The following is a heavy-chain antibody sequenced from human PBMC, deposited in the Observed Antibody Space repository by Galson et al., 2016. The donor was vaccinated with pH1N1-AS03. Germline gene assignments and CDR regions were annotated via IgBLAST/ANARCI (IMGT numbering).Heavy chain of an antibody. V-gene: IGHV4-61*02. CDR3: AREDGSTVISKFDY. D-gene: IGHD5-24*01. CDR2: GYSSGHT. J-gene: IGHJ4*02. CDR1: GASISSSTYY. Sequence: TLSLTCTVSGASISSSTYYWSWIRQPAGKGLEWIGRGYSSGHTNYNPSLKGRVTISLDTSKNQFSLRLSSVTAADTAFYYCAREDGSTVISKFDYWGQGTLVTVSS.